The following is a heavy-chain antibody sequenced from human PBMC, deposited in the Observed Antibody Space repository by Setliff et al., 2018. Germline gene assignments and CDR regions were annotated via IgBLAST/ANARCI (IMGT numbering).Heavy chain of an antibody. Sequence: ASVKVSCKASGYAFTNYYMFWVRQAPGQGPEWMGTINTGGGSASIVDQFQGRVTMTRDTSTSTVYMEMSSLKSEDTALYYCARGAVNWAAFNIWGQGTLVTVSS. CDR3: ARGAVNWAAFNI. CDR2: INTGGGSA. V-gene: IGHV1-46*01. D-gene: IGHD2-15*01. CDR1: GYAFTNYY. J-gene: IGHJ4*02.